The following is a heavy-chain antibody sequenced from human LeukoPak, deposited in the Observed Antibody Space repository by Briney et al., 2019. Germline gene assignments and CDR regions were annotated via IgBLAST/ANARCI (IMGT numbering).Heavy chain of an antibody. CDR2: IKSKTDGGTT. Sequence: GGSLRLSCAAPGFTFSNAWMSWVRQAPGKGLEWVGRIKSKTDGGTTDYAAPVKGRFTISRDDSKNTLYLQMISLKTEDTAVYYCTTLVGATRVDAFDIWGQGTMVTVSS. CDR3: TTLVGATRVDAFDI. CDR1: GFTFSNAW. V-gene: IGHV3-15*01. D-gene: IGHD1-26*01. J-gene: IGHJ3*02.